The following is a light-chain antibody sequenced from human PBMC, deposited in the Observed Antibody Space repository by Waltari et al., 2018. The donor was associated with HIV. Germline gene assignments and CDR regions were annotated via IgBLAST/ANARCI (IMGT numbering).Light chain of an antibody. CDR3: SSYPGSFPWV. CDR2: EVT. Sequence: QSALTQPPSASGSPGPSVTISCTGSSSDVGGYNSVSWYQQHPGKAPKLIIYEVTKRPSGVPDRFSGSKSGNTASLTVSGLQAEDEADYYCSSYPGSFPWVFGGGTKLTVL. V-gene: IGLV2-8*01. J-gene: IGLJ3*02. CDR1: SSDVGGYNS.